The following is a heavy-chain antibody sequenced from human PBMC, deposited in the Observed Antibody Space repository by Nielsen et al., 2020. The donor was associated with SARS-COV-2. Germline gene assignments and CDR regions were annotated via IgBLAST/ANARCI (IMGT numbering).Heavy chain of an antibody. Sequence: SETLSLTCIVSGGSVSSYYWSWIRQPPGKGLEWIGYIYYSGSTNYNPSLKSRVTISVDTSKNQFSLKLSSVTAADTAVYYCARLIAAAGVFDYWGQGTLVTVSS. CDR2: IYYSGST. D-gene: IGHD6-13*01. CDR3: ARLIAAAGVFDY. V-gene: IGHV4-59*02. J-gene: IGHJ4*02. CDR1: GGSVSSYY.